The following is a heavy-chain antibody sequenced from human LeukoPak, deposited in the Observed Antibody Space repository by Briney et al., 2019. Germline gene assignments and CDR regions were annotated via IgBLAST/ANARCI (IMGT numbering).Heavy chain of an antibody. CDR2: MDPNSGNT. D-gene: IGHD2-2*01. V-gene: IGHV1-8*01. J-gene: IGHJ4*02. Sequence: ASVKVSCKASGYTFTNYDINWVRQASGQGLDWMGWMDPNSGNTGYAQKFQGRVTMTRNTSISTAYMELSSLSSEDTAVYYCARGPGCISTSCPYYFDHWGQGTLVTVSS. CDR3: ARGPGCISTSCPYYFDH. CDR1: GYTFTNYD.